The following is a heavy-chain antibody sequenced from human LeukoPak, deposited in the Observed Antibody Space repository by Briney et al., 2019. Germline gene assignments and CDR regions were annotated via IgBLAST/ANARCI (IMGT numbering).Heavy chain of an antibody. CDR2: ISSSSSSYI. CDR1: GFTFSSYS. V-gene: IGHV3-21*01. D-gene: IGHD2-15*01. Sequence: GGSLRLSCAASGFTFSSYSMNWVRQAPGKGLEWVPSISSSSSSYIYYADSVKGRFTISRDNAKNSLYLQMNSLRAEDTAVYYCARNSGGGSCPDYWGQGTLVTVSS. J-gene: IGHJ4*02. CDR3: ARNSGGGSCPDY.